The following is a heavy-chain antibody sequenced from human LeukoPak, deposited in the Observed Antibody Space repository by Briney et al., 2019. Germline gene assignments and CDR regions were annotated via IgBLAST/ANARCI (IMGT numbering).Heavy chain of an antibody. Sequence: KPSETLSLTCTVSGGSIISHYWSWIRQPPGKGLEWIGYIYYSGSTNYNPSLKSRVTISVDTSKNQFSLKLSSVTAADTAVYYCARRIRYSYGIGFDPWGQGTLVTVSS. CDR1: GGSIISHY. J-gene: IGHJ5*02. V-gene: IGHV4-59*11. D-gene: IGHD5-18*01. CDR2: IYYSGST. CDR3: ARRIRYSYGIGFDP.